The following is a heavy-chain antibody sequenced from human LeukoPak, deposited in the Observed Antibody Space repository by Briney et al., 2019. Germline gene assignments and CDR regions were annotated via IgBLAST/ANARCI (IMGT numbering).Heavy chain of an antibody. CDR2: ISRSGFST. CDR3: AKDKYSSSSGGFDY. CDR1: GFIFNSYG. J-gene: IGHJ4*02. Sequence: GGSLRLSCAASGFIFNSYGMSWVRQAPGKGLEWVSGISRSGFSTDYADSVKGLFTTSREKSKNTLYLQMNSLRAEDTAVYYCAKDKYSSSSGGFDYWGQGTLVTVSS. D-gene: IGHD6-6*01. V-gene: IGHV3-23*01.